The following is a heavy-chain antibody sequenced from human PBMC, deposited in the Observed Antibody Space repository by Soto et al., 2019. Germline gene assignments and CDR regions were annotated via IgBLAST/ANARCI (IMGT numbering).Heavy chain of an antibody. CDR2: IYSSGST. Sequence: PSETLSLTCIVSGDSISSYYWTWIRQPPGKGLEWIGYIYSSGSTSYNPSLKSRVTISVDTSKNQFSLKLSSVTAADTAVYYCARYGSHYYYYKLDFWGQGTTVTVSS. J-gene: IGHJ6*02. CDR3: ARYGSHYYYYKLDF. D-gene: IGHD1-26*01. V-gene: IGHV4-59*01. CDR1: GDSISSYY.